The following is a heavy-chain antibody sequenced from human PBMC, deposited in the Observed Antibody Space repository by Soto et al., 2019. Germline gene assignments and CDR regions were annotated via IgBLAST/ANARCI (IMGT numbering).Heavy chain of an antibody. V-gene: IGHV3-15*01. CDR1: GFTSSNAW. Sequence: GGSLRLSCAASGFTSSNAWMSWVRQAPGKGLEWVGRIKSKTDGGTTDYAAPVKGRFTISRDDSKNTLYLQMNSLKTEDTAVYYCTTDRRIAAAGGPSTYYYYGMDVWGQGTTVTVSS. CDR3: TTDRRIAAAGGPSTYYYYGMDV. CDR2: IKSKTDGGTT. D-gene: IGHD6-13*01. J-gene: IGHJ6*02.